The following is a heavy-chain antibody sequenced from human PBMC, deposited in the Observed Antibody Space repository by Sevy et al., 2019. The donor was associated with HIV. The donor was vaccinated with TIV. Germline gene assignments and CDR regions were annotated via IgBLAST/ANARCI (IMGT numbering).Heavy chain of an antibody. CDR3: ARGGHRPLDAFDV. CDR2: LFPGSSYW. V-gene: IGHV5-51*01. CDR1: GYSFTAHW. J-gene: IGHJ3*01. D-gene: IGHD2-15*01. Sequence: GGSLKISCQAFGYSFTAHWIGWVRQKPGKGLEWMGILFPGSSYWRSFQGQATVSADRSTNTAYIQLGRLKDSDSPVYYCARGGHRPLDAFDVWGLGTMVTVSS.